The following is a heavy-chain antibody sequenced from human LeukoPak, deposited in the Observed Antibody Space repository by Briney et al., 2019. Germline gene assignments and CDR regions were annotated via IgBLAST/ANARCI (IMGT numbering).Heavy chain of an antibody. CDR3: VKDGYFDWLFNY. D-gene: IGHD3-9*01. V-gene: IGHV3-21*01. CDR1: GFTFSSYS. J-gene: IGHJ4*02. Sequence: GGSLRLSCAASGFTFSSYSMNWVRQAPGKGLEWVSSISSSSSYIYYADSVKGRFTISRDNAKNSLYLQMNSLRAEDTAVYYCVKDGYFDWLFNYWGQGTLVTVSS. CDR2: ISSSSSYI.